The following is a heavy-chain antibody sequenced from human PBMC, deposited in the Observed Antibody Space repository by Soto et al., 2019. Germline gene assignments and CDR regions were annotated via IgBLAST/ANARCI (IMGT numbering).Heavy chain of an antibody. V-gene: IGHV3-30-3*01. CDR2: ISYDGSNK. D-gene: IGHD3-10*01. CDR3: ARDEDYYGSGSLDY. Sequence: GGSLRLSCAASGFTFSSFAMHWVRQAPGKGLECVALISYDGSNKHYADSVKGRFTISRDNSKNTLYLQMNSLRAEDTAVYYCARDEDYYGSGSLDYWGQGTLVTVSS. CDR1: GFTFSSFA. J-gene: IGHJ4*02.